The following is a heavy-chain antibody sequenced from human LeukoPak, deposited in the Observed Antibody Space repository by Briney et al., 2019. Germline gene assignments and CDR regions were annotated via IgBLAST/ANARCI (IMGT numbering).Heavy chain of an antibody. D-gene: IGHD5-18*01. Sequence: SETLSLTCTVSGGSISSYYWSWIRQPPRKGREGMGYIYYSGSANDNPNYNPSLKSRVTISVDTSKNQSSLTLSSVTAADTAVFYCARLVRYSYGYYFDYWGQGTLVTVSS. CDR2: IYYSGSANDNP. CDR1: GGSISSYY. V-gene: IGHV4-59*08. CDR3: ARLVRYSYGYYFDY. J-gene: IGHJ4*02.